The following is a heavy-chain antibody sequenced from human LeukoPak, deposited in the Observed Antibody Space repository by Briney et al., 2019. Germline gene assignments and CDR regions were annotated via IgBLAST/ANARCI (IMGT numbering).Heavy chain of an antibody. D-gene: IGHD3-22*01. Sequence: KPSETLSLTCAVSGSSISSGGYSWSWIRQPPGKGLEWIGYIYHSGSTYYNPSLKSRVTISVDRSKNQFSLKLSSVTAADTAVYYCARDGYYYDSSGYHNWFDPWGQGTLVTVSS. CDR3: ARDGYYYDSSGYHNWFDP. CDR2: IYHSGST. CDR1: GSSISSGGYS. V-gene: IGHV4-30-2*01. J-gene: IGHJ5*02.